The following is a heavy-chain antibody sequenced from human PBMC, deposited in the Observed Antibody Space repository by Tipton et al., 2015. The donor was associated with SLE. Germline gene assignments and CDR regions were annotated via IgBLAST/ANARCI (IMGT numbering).Heavy chain of an antibody. Sequence: TLSLTCTVSGASFTGYYWSWIRQSPGKGLEWLGEISHVGGTNYNPSLKSRVTISVDTSKNQFSLKLSSVTAADTAVYYCARRRDGYNSGYFDYWGQGTLVTVSS. CDR3: ARRRDGYNSGYFDY. J-gene: IGHJ4*02. D-gene: IGHD5-24*01. V-gene: IGHV4-34*01. CDR2: ISHVGGT. CDR1: GASFTGYY.